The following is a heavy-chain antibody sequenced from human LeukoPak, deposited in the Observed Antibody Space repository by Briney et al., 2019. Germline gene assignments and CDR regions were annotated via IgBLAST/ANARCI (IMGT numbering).Heavy chain of an antibody. CDR3: ASVTDFWSGDDAFDI. V-gene: IGHV4-4*07. J-gene: IGHJ3*02. CDR1: GGSISSYY. D-gene: IGHD3-3*01. CDR2: IYASGST. Sequence: PSETLSLTCIVSGGSISSYYWSWIRQPAGKGLEWIGRIYASGSTNYNPSLKSRVSMSVDTSKNQFSLKLGSVTAADTAVYYCASVTDFWSGDDAFDIWGQGTMVTVSS.